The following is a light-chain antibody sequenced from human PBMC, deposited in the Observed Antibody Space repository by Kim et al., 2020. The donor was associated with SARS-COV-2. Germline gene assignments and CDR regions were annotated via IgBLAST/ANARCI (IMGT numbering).Light chain of an antibody. V-gene: IGKV1-39*01. CDR2: AAS. CDR3: QQSYSTPQT. CDR1: QSISSY. Sequence: DIQMTQSPSSLSASVGDRVTITCRASQSISSYLNWYQQKPGKAPKLLIYAASSLQSGVPSRFSGSGFGTDFTLTIISLQPEDFATYYCQQSYSTPQTFGQGTKVDIK. J-gene: IGKJ1*01.